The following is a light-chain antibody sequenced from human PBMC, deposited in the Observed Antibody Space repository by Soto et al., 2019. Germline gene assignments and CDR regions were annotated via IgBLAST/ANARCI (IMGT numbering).Light chain of an antibody. Sequence: DIQMTQSPSTLSASVGDRVTITYRASQNINNWLAWYQQKPGKAPKLLISRSSNLECGLPSRLSGSGAGTDYTLTSSGLQPDDYATYLCHQYSNYGVTFGQGTKLE. J-gene: IGKJ2*01. CDR1: QNINNW. CDR3: HQYSNYGVT. CDR2: RSS. V-gene: IGKV1-5*03.